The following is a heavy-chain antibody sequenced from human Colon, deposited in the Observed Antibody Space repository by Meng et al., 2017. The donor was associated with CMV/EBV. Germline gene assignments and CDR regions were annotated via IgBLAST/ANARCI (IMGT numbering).Heavy chain of an antibody. J-gene: IGHJ6*02. CDR3: ARAFCGGECYSSSNYYYGMDV. V-gene: IGHV4-34*01. CDR1: GASISNTDYY. D-gene: IGHD2-21*01. Sequence: GPLRLSCSVSGASISNTDYYWGWIRQSPGKGLEWIGEINHSGNTNYNPSLKSRVTISADTSKNQVSVKLRSVTAADTAVYYCARAFCGGECYSSSNYYYGMDVWGQGTAVTVSS. CDR2: INHSGNT.